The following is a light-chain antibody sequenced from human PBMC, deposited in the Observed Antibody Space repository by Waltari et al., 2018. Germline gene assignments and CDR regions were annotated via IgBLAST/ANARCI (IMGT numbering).Light chain of an antibody. V-gene: IGKV1-9*01. CDR1: QGISNY. CDR2: AAS. CDR3: QQLNSYQWT. Sequence: IQLTQSPSSLSASVGDRVTITCRASQGISNYLAWYQQKPGKAPKLLFYAASTLPSGVPSRCSGRGSGTDFTLTIRSLQPEDFATYYCQQLNSYQWTFGQGTKVEIK. J-gene: IGKJ1*01.